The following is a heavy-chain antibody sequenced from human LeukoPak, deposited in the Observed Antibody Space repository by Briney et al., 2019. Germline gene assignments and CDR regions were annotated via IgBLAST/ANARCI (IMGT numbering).Heavy chain of an antibody. CDR2: IDAGNGNT. Sequence: ASVKVSCKASGYTSTSYAMHWVRQAPGQRLEWMGWIDAGNGNTKYSQEFQGRVTMTEDTSTDTAYMELSSLRSEDTAVYYCATVSFWGQGTLVTVSS. J-gene: IGHJ4*02. CDR1: GYTSTSYA. CDR3: ATVSF. V-gene: IGHV1-3*03. D-gene: IGHD1-1*01.